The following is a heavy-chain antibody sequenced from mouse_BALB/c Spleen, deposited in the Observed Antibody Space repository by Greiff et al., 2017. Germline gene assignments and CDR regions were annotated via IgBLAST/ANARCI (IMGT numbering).Heavy chain of an antibody. V-gene: IGHV3-8*02. Sequence: EVKVEESGPSLVKPSQTLSLTCSVTGDSITSGYWNWIRKFPGNKLEYMGYISYSGSTYYNPSLKSRISITRDTSKNQYYLQLNSVTTEDTATYYCARYMGRDWYFDVWGAGTTVTVSS. J-gene: IGHJ1*01. CDR2: ISYSGST. D-gene: IGHD4-1*01. CDR3: ARYMGRDWYFDV. CDR1: GDSITSGY.